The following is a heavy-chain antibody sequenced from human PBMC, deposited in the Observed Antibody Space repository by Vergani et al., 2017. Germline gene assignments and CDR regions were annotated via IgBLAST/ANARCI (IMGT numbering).Heavy chain of an antibody. CDR3: ARDYPIAAAGSLSDAFDI. CDR1: GGSISSYY. D-gene: IGHD6-13*01. V-gene: IGHV4-59*01. Sequence: QVQLQESGPGLVKPSETLSLTCTVSGGSISSYYWSWIRQPPGKGLEWIGYIFYSGSTNYNPSLKSGVTISVDTSKNQFSLKLSSVTAADTAVYYCARDYPIAAAGSLSDAFDIWGQGTMVTFSS. J-gene: IGHJ3*02. CDR2: IFYSGST.